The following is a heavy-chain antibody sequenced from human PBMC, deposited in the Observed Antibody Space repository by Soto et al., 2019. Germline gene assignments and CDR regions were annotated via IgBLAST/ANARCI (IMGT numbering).Heavy chain of an antibody. CDR2: IQSGGAT. CDR3: VKEGHALYDSPNYGDDLLF. CDR1: GFTVSRYD. D-gene: IGHD3-22*01. Sequence: QLVESGGGLIQAGGSTRLSCLVSGFTVSRYDMAWVRQAPGKGLEWASIIQSGGATSYPDSAQGRFTISRDNSKNKVSLQMNRLRPDDTAVYYCVKEGHALYDSPNYGDDLLFWGRGTLVTVSS. V-gene: IGHV3-66*02. J-gene: IGHJ4*02.